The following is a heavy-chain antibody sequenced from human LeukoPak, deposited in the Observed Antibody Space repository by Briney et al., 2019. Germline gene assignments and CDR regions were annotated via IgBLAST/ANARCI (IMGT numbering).Heavy chain of an antibody. D-gene: IGHD3-10*01. CDR3: ARAGVYAYFDY. CDR2: IKYDGSNT. CDR1: GFTFSSYA. Sequence: GRSLRLSCAASGFTFSSYAMSWVRQAPGKGLEWVSAIKYDGSNTYYADSVKGRFTISRDNSKNTLYLQMNSLRAEDTAIYYCARAGVYAYFDYWGQGTLATVSS. J-gene: IGHJ4*02. V-gene: IGHV3-23*01.